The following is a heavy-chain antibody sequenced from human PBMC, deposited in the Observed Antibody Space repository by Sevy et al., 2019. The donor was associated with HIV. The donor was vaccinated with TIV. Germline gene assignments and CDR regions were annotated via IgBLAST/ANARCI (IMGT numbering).Heavy chain of an antibody. CDR1: GFTFSSYW. Sequence: GGSLRLSCAASGFTFSSYWMHWVRQAPGKGLVWVSRNNSDGSSTSYADSVKGRFTISRDNAKNTLYLQMNSLSAEDTAVYYCARAFTTGTTPPDFFDYWGQGTLVTVSS. D-gene: IGHD1-1*01. V-gene: IGHV3-74*01. CDR2: NNSDGSST. J-gene: IGHJ4*02. CDR3: ARAFTTGTTPPDFFDY.